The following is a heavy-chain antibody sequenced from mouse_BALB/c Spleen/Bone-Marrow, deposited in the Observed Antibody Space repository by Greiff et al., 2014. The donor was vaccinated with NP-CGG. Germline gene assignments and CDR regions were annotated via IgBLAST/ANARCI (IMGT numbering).Heavy chain of an antibody. D-gene: IGHD1-1*01. V-gene: IGHV14-3*02. Sequence: VQLKESWAELVKPGASVKFSCTTSGFNIKDTYMHWVKQRPEQGLEWIGRIDPANGNIKYDPKFQGKATITADTSSNTAYLQLSSLTSEDTAVYYCAPYYYGRWFANWGQGTLVTVSA. CDR1: GFNIKDTY. J-gene: IGHJ3*01. CDR3: APYYYGRWFAN. CDR2: IDPANGNI.